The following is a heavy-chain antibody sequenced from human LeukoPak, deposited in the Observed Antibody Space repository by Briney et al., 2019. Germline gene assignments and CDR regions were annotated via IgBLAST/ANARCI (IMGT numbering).Heavy chain of an antibody. J-gene: IGHJ1*01. V-gene: IGHV1-2*04. D-gene: IGHD1-26*01. CDR1: GYTFTGYY. Sequence: ASVKVSCKASGYTFTGYYMHWVRQAPGQGLEWMGWINPNSGGTNYAQKFQGWVTMTRDTSISTAYMELSRLRSEDTAVYYCARGYYSGSPHWGQGTLVTVSS. CDR2: INPNSGGT. CDR3: ARGYYSGSPH.